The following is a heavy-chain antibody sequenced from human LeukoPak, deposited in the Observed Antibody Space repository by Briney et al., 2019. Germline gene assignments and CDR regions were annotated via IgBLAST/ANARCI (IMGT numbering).Heavy chain of an antibody. CDR1: GGTFSSYA. V-gene: IGHV1-69*13. Sequence: EASVKVSCKASGGTFSSYAISWVRQAPGQGLEWMGGIIPIFGTANYAQKFQGRVTITADESTSTAYMELSSLRSEDTAVYYCARDQGYCSGGSCYSQFDYWGQGTLVTVSS. D-gene: IGHD2-15*01. CDR2: IIPIFGTA. CDR3: ARDQGYCSGGSCYSQFDY. J-gene: IGHJ4*02.